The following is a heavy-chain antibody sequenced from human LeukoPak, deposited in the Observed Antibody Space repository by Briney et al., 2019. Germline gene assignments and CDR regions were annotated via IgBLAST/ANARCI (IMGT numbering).Heavy chain of an antibody. CDR2: IIPIVGTA. V-gene: IGHV1-69*08. D-gene: IGHD1-14*01. CDR1: GGTFSSYS. CDR3: ARVYNINWFDP. Sequence: GASVKVSCKASGGTFSSYSISWVRQAPGQGLEWMGRIIPIVGTATYAQKFQSRVTITADKSTSTAYMELSSVRSEEKAVYYCARVYNINWFDPWGQGTLVTVSS. J-gene: IGHJ5*02.